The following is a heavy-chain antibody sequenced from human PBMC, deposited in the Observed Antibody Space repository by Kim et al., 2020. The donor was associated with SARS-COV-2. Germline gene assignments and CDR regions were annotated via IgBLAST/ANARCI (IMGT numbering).Heavy chain of an antibody. CDR2: IRQEGNEM. CDR1: GFRLSNYW. D-gene: IGHD3-10*01. V-gene: IGHV3-7*01. J-gene: IGHJ6*02. CDR3: ARVEGYGSGHWGMDV. Sequence: GGSLRLSCAGSGFRLSNYWMSWARQAPGKGLEWVANIRQEGNEMYYVDSVKGRFTISRDNAKNSLYLQMNSLRAEDTAVYYCARVEGYGSGHWGMDVWG.